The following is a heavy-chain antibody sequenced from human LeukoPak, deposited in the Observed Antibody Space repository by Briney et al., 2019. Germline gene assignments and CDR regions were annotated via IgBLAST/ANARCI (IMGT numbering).Heavy chain of an antibody. CDR3: ARECSSTSCLGAFDI. CDR1: GGTFSSYA. D-gene: IGHD2-2*01. V-gene: IGHV1-69*05. CDR2: IIPIFGTA. Sequence: ASVKVSCKASGGTFSSYAVSWVRQAPGQGLEWMGVIIPIFGTANYAQKFQGRVTITTDESTSTAYMELSSLRSEDTAVYYCARECSSTSCLGAFDIWGQGTMVTVSS. J-gene: IGHJ3*02.